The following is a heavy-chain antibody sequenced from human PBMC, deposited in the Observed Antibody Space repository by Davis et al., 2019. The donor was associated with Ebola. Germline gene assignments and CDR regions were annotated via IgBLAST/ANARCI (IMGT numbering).Heavy chain of an antibody. D-gene: IGHD2-2*02. V-gene: IGHV4-30-4*01. J-gene: IGHJ6*02. CDR3: ARGEVRYCSSTSCYNYGMDV. Sequence: MPSETLSLTCTVSGGSISSGDYYWSWIRQPPGKGLEWIGYIYYSGSTYYNPSLKSLVTISVDTSKNQFSLKLSSVTAADTAVYYCARGEVRYCSSTSCYNYGMDVWGQGTTVTVSS. CDR2: IYYSGST. CDR1: GGSISSGDYY.